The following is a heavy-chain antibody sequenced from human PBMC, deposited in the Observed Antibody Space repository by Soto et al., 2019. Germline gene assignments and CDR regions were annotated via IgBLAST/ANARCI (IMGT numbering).Heavy chain of an antibody. Sequence: QVQLVESGGGVVQPGRSLRLSCAASGFTFNNYGMHWVRQAPGKGLEWVAVIWYAGTNKYYADSVKGRFTISRDNFKNTLYPQKNSPRAEDPAVYYCARDQAAAPAMEYYFGMDGRGQGTKVNVS. D-gene: IGHD6-13*01. CDR3: ARDQAAAPAMEYYFGMDG. V-gene: IGHV3-33*01. CDR1: GFTFNNYG. CDR2: IWYAGTNK. J-gene: IGHJ6*01.